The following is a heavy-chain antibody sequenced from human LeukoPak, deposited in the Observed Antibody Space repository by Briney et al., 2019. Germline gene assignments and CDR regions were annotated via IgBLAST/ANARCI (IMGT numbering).Heavy chain of an antibody. CDR3: ARDRGTTPGIYYGMDV. V-gene: IGHV3-7*03. Sequence: GGSLRLSCVASGFSLSGFWIRWVRQAPGKGLEWVAAIKQDGSEKRYVDSVKGRTTISRDNAQNSLYLQINSLRVEDSAVYYCARDRGTTPGIYYGMDVWGKGTTVTVSS. D-gene: IGHD1-14*01. CDR2: IKQDGSEK. CDR1: GFSLSGFW. J-gene: IGHJ6*04.